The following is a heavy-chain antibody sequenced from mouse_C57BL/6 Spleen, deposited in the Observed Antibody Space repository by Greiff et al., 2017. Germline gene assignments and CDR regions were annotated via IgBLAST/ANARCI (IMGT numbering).Heavy chain of an antibody. D-gene: IGHD2-5*01. CDR1: GYTFTSYW. Sequence: QVQLQQPGAELVKPGASVKMSCKASGYTFTSYWITWVKQRPGQGLEWIGDLYPGSGSTNYNEKFKSKATLTVDTSSSTAYMQLSSLTSEDSAVXYCARSAYYSNPYYFDYWGQGTTLTVSS. CDR3: ARSAYYSNPYYFDY. V-gene: IGHV1-55*01. J-gene: IGHJ2*01. CDR2: LYPGSGST.